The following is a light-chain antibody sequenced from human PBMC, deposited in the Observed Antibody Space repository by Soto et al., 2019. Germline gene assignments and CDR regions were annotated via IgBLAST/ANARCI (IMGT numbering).Light chain of an antibody. V-gene: IGKV3-15*01. J-gene: IGKJ5*01. CDR2: DAS. Sequence: VITQSPATLSVTPGERSTLSCRASQSVSSNLAWHQQKPGQAPRILMYDASTRATGIPARFSGSGSGTEFTLTISSLQSEDFAVYHCQQYHNWPLTSGQGTRTEI. CDR3: QQYHNWPLT. CDR1: QSVSSN.